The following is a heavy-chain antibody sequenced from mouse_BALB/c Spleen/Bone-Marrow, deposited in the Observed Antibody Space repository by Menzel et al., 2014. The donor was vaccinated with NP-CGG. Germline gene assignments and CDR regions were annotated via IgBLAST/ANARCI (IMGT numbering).Heavy chain of an antibody. D-gene: IGHD2-4*01. J-gene: IGHJ2*01. V-gene: IGHV7-3*02. CDR2: IRNKANGYTT. Sequence: EVKLMDSGGGLVQPGGSLRLSCATSGFTFTDYYMSWVRQPPGKALEWLGFIRNKANGYTTEYSASVKGRFTISRDNSQSILYLQMNTLRAEDSATYYCARDRGLTYFDYWGQGTTLTVSS. CDR3: ARDRGLTYFDY. CDR1: GFTFTDYY.